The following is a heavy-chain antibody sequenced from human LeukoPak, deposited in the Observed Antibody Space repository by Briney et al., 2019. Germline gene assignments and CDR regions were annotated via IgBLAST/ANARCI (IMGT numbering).Heavy chain of an antibody. Sequence: PSETLSLTCTVSGGSISSYYWSWIRQPPGKGLEWIGYIYYSGSTNYNPSLKSRVTISVDTSKNQFSLKLSSVTAADTAVYYCARDGHYDSSGYRTYYYYMDVWGKGTTVTVSS. CDR3: ARDGHYDSSGYRTYYYYMDV. V-gene: IGHV4-59*01. D-gene: IGHD3-22*01. J-gene: IGHJ6*03. CDR2: IYYSGST. CDR1: GGSISSYY.